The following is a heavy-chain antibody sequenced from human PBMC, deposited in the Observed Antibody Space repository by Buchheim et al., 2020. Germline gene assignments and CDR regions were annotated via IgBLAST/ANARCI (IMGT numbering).Heavy chain of an antibody. CDR2: ISYDGSDK. D-gene: IGHD2-15*01. Sequence: QVQLVESGGGVVQPGRSLRLSRAASGFTFSSYAMHWVRQAPGKGLEWVAVISYDGSDKYYADSVKGRFTISRDNSKSTLYLQMNSLRTEDTAVYYCARGGVVVVVTATRSCGDYWGQGTL. V-gene: IGHV3-30*04. J-gene: IGHJ4*02. CDR3: ARGGVVVVVTATRSCGDY. CDR1: GFTFSSYA.